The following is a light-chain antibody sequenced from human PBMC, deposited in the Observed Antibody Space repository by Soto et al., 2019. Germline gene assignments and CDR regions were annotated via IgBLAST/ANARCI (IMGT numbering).Light chain of an antibody. Sequence: AIQLTESPPSLSATVGDSVTITCRASQGIAHALVWYQQKPGKPPKLLISDASTLESGVPSRFAGGGYVTDFTLTITSLQTEDCATYYHQQFSGYPLTFGGGTKVEI. J-gene: IGKJ4*01. CDR1: QGIAHA. CDR2: DAS. V-gene: IGKV1-13*02. CDR3: QQFSGYPLT.